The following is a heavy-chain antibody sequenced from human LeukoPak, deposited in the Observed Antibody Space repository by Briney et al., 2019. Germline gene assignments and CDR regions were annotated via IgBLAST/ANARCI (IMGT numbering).Heavy chain of an antibody. CDR2: IYYSGST. Sequence: PSETLSLTCTVSGGSISSSSYYWGWIRQPPGKGLEWIGSIYYSGSTYYNPSLKSRVTISVDTSKNQFSLKLSSVTAADTAVYYCAREGDYSSGRGIDYWGQGTLVTVSS. CDR1: GGSISSSSYY. V-gene: IGHV4-39*07. D-gene: IGHD6-19*01. CDR3: AREGDYSSGRGIDY. J-gene: IGHJ4*02.